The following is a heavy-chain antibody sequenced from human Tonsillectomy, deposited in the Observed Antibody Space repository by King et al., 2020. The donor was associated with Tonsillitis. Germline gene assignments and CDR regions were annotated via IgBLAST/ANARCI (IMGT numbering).Heavy chain of an antibody. J-gene: IGHJ6*03. CDR1: GGSISSSSYY. Sequence: LQLQESGPGLVKPSETLSLTCTVSGGSISSSSYYWGWIRQPPGKGLEWIGSIYYSGSTYYNPSLKSRVTISVDTSKKQFSLKLSSVTAADTAVYYCARTVELDYYYYYMDVWGKGTTVTVSS. CDR2: IYYSGST. CDR3: ARTVELDYYYYYMDV. V-gene: IGHV4-39*01. D-gene: IGHD5-24*01.